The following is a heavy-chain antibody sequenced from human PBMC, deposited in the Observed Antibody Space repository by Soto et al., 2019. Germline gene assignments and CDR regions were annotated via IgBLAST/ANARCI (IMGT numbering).Heavy chain of an antibody. Sequence: QVQLLESGPGLVEPSQTLSLTCTVSGGSISNRGFFWTWIRQHPAKGLEWIGYIYYTGSSYYNPSPTARVSISLYTSRTQFSLNVNFAAAAYTAVYYCTRVGYCTGDCAGGGGFDIWGKVTMVTVSS. CDR3: TRVGYCTGDCAGGGGFDI. J-gene: IGHJ3*02. CDR1: GGSISNRGFF. D-gene: IGHD2-8*02. V-gene: IGHV4-31*03. CDR2: IYYTGSS.